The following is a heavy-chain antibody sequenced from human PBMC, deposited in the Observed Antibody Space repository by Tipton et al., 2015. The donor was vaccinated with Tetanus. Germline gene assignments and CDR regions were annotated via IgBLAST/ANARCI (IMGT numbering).Heavy chain of an antibody. D-gene: IGHD3-22*01. V-gene: IGHV3-23*01. CDR1: GFTFSSYA. J-gene: IGHJ3*02. CDR2: ISGSGGRT. CDR3: ARESYYDSSGYATYAFDI. Sequence: SLRLSCAASGFTFSSYAMTWVRQAPGKGLEWVSGISGSGGRTYYADSVKGRFTTSRDNSKNTLNLQMNSLRAEDTAVYYCARESYYDSSGYATYAFDIWGQGTMVTVSS.